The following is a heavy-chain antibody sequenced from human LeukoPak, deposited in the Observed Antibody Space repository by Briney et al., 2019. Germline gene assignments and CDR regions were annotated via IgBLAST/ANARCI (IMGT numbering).Heavy chain of an antibody. J-gene: IGHJ3*02. CDR1: GGTFSSYA. V-gene: IGHV1-69*04. CDR3: ARGVGLTYCSGGSCYSRAFDI. Sequence: ASVKVSCKASGGTFSSYAISWVRQAPGQGLEWMGRIIPILGIANYAQKFQGRVTITADKSTSTAYMELSSLRSEDTAVYYCARGVGLTYCSGGSCYSRAFDIWGQGTMVTVSS. CDR2: IIPILGIA. D-gene: IGHD2-15*01.